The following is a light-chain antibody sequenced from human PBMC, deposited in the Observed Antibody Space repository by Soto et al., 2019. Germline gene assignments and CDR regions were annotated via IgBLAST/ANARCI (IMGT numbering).Light chain of an antibody. J-gene: IGKJ5*01. Sequence: DIQMTQSPSSLSASVGDRVTITCRASQSISSYLNWYQQKPGKAPNLLIYAASTLQSGVPSRFSGSGSGTDFTLTIRSLQPEDFATYYCQQSYSTPPITFGQGTRLEIK. CDR3: QQSYSTPPIT. V-gene: IGKV1-39*01. CDR1: QSISSY. CDR2: AAS.